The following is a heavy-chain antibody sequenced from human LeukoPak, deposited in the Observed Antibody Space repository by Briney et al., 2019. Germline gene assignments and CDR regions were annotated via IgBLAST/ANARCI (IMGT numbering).Heavy chain of an antibody. J-gene: IGHJ4*02. D-gene: IGHD6-19*01. CDR1: GFTFRNYE. V-gene: IGHV3-48*03. CDR3: ATKVPGTSHFSH. Sequence: GGSLRLSCAGSGFTFRNYEMNWVRQAPGKGLEWVSYIDGSGSSIYYVDSVKGRFTTSRDNAKNSLYLQMSSLRAEDTAVYYCATKVPGTSHFSHWGQGILVTVSS. CDR2: IDGSGSSI.